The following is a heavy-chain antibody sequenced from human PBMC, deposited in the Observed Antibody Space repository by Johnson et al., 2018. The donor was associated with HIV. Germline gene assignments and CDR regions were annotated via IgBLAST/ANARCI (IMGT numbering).Heavy chain of an antibody. CDR1: GFTVSSNY. CDR2: IYSGGST. V-gene: IGHV3-66*01. CDR3: AKGVSIVVIKDLSGAFEI. D-gene: IGHD3-22*01. Sequence: VQLVESGGGVVQPGRSLRLSCAASGFTVSSNYMSWVRQAPGKGLEWVSVIYSGGSTYYADSVKGRFTISRDNSKNTLYLQMNSLRAEDTAVYYCAKGVSIVVIKDLSGAFEIWGQGTMVTVSS. J-gene: IGHJ3*02.